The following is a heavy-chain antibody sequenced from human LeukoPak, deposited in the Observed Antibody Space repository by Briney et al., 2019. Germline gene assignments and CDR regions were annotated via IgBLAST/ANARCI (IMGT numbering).Heavy chain of an antibody. J-gene: IGHJ3*02. CDR3: ARDRSKYGSGSYLGAFDI. D-gene: IGHD3-10*01. Sequence: ASVKVSCKASGYTFTGDYMHWVRQAPGQGLEWMGWINPNSGGTNYAQKFQGRVTMTRDTSISIAYMELSRLRSDDTAVYYCARDRSKYGSGSYLGAFDIWGQGTMVTVSS. CDR1: GYTFTGDY. V-gene: IGHV1-2*02. CDR2: INPNSGGT.